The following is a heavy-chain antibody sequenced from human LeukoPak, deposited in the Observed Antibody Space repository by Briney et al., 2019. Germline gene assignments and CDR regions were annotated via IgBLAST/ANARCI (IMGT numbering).Heavy chain of an antibody. J-gene: IGHJ3*02. V-gene: IGHV3-30*18. CDR3: AKVLGLFGYQLLYAFDI. CDR1: GFTFGSYG. CDR2: ISYDGSNK. Sequence: GGSLRLSCAASGFTFGSYGMHWVRQAPGKGLEWVAVISYDGSNKYYADSVRGRFTISRDNSKNTLYLQMNSLRAEDTAVYYCAKVLGLFGYQLLYAFDIWGQGTMVTVSS. D-gene: IGHD2-2*01.